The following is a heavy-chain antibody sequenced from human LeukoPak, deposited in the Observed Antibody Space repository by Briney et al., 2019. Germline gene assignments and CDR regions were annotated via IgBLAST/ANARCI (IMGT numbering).Heavy chain of an antibody. CDR1: GFTFGDYA. Sequence: GGSLRLSCTASGFTFGDYAMSWFRQAPGKGLEWVGFIRSKAYGGTTEYAASVKGRFTISRDDSKSIAYLQMNSLKTEDTAVYYCTRAMGVLRGPYYFDYWGQGTLVTVSS. V-gene: IGHV3-49*03. J-gene: IGHJ4*02. CDR3: TRAMGVLRGPYYFDY. D-gene: IGHD2-15*01. CDR2: IRSKAYGGTT.